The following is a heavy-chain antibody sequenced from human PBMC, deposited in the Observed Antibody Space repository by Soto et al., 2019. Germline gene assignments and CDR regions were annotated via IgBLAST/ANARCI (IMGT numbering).Heavy chain of an antibody. V-gene: IGHV1-3*01. CDR3: ARGIATGQLDP. Sequence: QVQLVQSGAEVQKPGASVKISCKASGYTFPRYPVNWVRQAPGQRLEWMGWINPDNGNTKSSQKFQDRVIITRDTSASTAYMDLSSLRSEDTAVDYCARGIATGQLDPWGQGTLVTVSS. CDR2: INPDNGNT. J-gene: IGHJ5*02. D-gene: IGHD2-15*01. CDR1: GYTFPRYP.